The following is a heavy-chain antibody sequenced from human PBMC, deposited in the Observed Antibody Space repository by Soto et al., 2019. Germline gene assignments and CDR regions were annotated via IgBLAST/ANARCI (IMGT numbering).Heavy chain of an antibody. D-gene: IGHD3-10*01. CDR2: IIPLYGTV. CDR3: ARVRVIRGVIPSHFGL. Sequence: ASVKVSCKASGGTFNRYGISWVRQAPGQGLYLMGVIIPLYGTVNYAQKFQCRVSITADKSTSTAYMVLNSLRSDDTAVYYCARVRVIRGVIPSHFGLWGQGTLVTVSS. J-gene: IGHJ4*02. V-gene: IGHV1-69*06. CDR1: GGTFNRYG.